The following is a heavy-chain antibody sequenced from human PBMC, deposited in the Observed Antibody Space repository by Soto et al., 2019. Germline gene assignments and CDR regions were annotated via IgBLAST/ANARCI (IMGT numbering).Heavy chain of an antibody. V-gene: IGHV3-73*01. CDR2: IRTKVNSYAA. CDR3: TTEPGHY. D-gene: IGHD3-10*01. Sequence: EVQLVESGGGLVQRGGSLKLSCAASGFTFSGSAMHWVRQASGKGLEWVGRIRTKVNSYAATYGASGKGRFTISREDSQNTTYLQMNSLKTEDTAVYYCTTEPGHYWGQGTLVTVSS. CDR1: GFTFSGSA. J-gene: IGHJ4*02.